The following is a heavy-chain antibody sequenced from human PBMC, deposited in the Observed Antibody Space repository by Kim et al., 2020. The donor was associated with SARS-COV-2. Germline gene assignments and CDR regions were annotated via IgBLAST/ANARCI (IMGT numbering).Heavy chain of an antibody. D-gene: IGHD2-2*01. V-gene: IGHV4-34*01. CDR3: ARVPISSNYYYYGMDV. Sequence: SETLSLTCAVYGGSFSGYYWSWIRQPPGKGLEWIGEINHSGSTNYNPSLKSRVTISVDTSKNQFSLKLSSVTAADTAVYYCARVPISSNYYYYGMDVWGQGTTVTVSS. J-gene: IGHJ6*02. CDR2: INHSGST. CDR1: GGSFSGYY.